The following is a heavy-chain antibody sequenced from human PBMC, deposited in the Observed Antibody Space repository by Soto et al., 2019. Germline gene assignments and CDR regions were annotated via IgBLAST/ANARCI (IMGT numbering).Heavy chain of an antibody. J-gene: IGHJ6*02. D-gene: IGHD2-15*01. Sequence: EVQLVQSGAEVKKPGESLKISCKGSGYSFTNNWIGWVRQXXXXXLXXXXXIYPADSDTRYSPSFQGQVTISADKSISTAYLQWSSLKASDTAMYYXATHGHSTRWYSSRTGMDVWGQGTTVTVSS. CDR1: GYSFTNNW. CDR3: ATHGHSTRWYSSRTGMDV. V-gene: IGHV5-51*01. CDR2: IYPADSDT.